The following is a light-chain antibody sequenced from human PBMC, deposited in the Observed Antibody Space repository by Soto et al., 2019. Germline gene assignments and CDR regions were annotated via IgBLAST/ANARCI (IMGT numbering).Light chain of an antibody. Sequence: QSALTQPRSVSGSPGQSVTISCTGPSSDVGGFNYVSWYQHLPGEVPRLLIYDVTKRPSGVPDRFSASQSGNTASLRISGLQVEDEADYYCCSGAGSNNYVFGTGTKLTVL. CDR2: DVT. CDR3: CSGAGSNNYV. CDR1: SSDVGGFNY. J-gene: IGLJ1*01. V-gene: IGLV2-11*01.